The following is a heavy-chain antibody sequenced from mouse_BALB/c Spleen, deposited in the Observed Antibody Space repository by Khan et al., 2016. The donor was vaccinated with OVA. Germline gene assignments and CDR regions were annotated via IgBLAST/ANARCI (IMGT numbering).Heavy chain of an antibody. D-gene: IGHD2-1*01. Sequence: EVELVESGGGLVEPGGSLKLSCAASGFTFSSFVMSWVRQTPEKRLEWIATISSAATYTYYPDSVKGRFTITRDNAKNTLSLQMNSLRSDDTAIYYGTSGNNGWFAYGGQGTLVTVST. V-gene: IGHV5-9-1*01. CDR3: TSGNNGWFAY. CDR1: GFTFSSFV. J-gene: IGHJ3*01. CDR2: ISSAATYT.